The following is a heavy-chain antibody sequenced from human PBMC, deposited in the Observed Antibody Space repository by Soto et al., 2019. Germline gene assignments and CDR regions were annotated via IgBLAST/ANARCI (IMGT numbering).Heavy chain of an antibody. CDR1: GFTFSSYW. CDR3: ARDWRDGYNTGMDV. D-gene: IGHD5-12*01. V-gene: IGHV3-7*01. CDR2: IKQDGSEK. J-gene: IGHJ6*02. Sequence: EVQLVESGGGLVQPGGSLRLSCAASGFTFSSYWMSWVRQAPGKGLEWVANIKQDGSEKYSVDSVKGRFTISRDNARNSLYLQMNSLRAEDTAVYYCARDWRDGYNTGMDVWGQGTTVTVSS.